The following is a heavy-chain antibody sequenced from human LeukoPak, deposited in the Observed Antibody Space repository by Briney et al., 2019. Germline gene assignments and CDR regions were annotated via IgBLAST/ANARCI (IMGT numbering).Heavy chain of an antibody. CDR1: GFTVSSNY. CDR3: ALAGYRSSGLGV. V-gene: IGHV3-53*01. J-gene: IGHJ4*02. Sequence: GGSLRLSCAGSGFTVSSNYMTWVRQAPGKGLEWVSVIYSDGRTYYADSVKGRFTISRDNSKNTVYLRMNSLRAEDTALYYCALAGYRSSGLGVWGQGTLVTVSS. CDR2: IYSDGRT. D-gene: IGHD6-13*01.